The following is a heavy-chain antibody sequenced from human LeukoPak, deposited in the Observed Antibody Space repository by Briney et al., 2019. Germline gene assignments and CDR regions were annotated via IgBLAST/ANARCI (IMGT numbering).Heavy chain of an antibody. CDR1: DGSLSGYY. V-gene: IGHV4-34*01. J-gene: IGHJ4*02. Sequence: SETLSLTCAVYDGSLSGYYWGWIRQPPGKGLEWIGEISHSGSTNYNPSLKSRVSISIDTSKNQFSLNLTSVTAADTAVYYCASRGRWGQGTLVTVSS. CDR3: ASRGR. D-gene: IGHD1-26*01. CDR2: ISHSGST.